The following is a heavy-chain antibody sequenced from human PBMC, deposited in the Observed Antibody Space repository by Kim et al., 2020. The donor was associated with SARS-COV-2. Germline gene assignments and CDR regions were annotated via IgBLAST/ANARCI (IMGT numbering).Heavy chain of an antibody. CDR3: AKDDDTVVTPDIYYYYG. CDR1: GFTFSSYG. CDR2: ISYDGSNK. V-gene: IGHV3-30*18. D-gene: IGHD2-21*02. J-gene: IGHJ6*01. Sequence: GGSLRLSCAASGFTFSSYGMHWVRQAPGKGLEWVAVISYDGSNKYYADSVKGRFTISRDNSKNTLYLQMNSLRAEDTAVYYCAKDDDTVVTPDIYYYYG.